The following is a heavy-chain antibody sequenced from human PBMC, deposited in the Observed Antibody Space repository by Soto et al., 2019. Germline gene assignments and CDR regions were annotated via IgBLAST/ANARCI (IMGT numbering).Heavy chain of an antibody. CDR3: ARITVSGEYYFDH. D-gene: IGHD6-19*01. CDR1: GGSISSGSYH. V-gene: IGHV4-61*01. Sequence: SETLSLTCTVSGGSISSGSYHWSWIRQPPGKGLECIAYMYYSGSTNYKPSLKSRLTISVDPSKNQFSLKLRSVTAADTAVYYCARITVSGEYYFDHWGQGILVTVSS. J-gene: IGHJ4*02. CDR2: MYYSGST.